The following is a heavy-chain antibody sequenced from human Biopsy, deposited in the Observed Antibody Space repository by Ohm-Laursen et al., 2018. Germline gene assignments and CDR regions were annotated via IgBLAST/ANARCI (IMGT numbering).Heavy chain of an antibody. CDR3: ATELLPPGVGGPWLDS. V-gene: IGHV3-21*06. J-gene: IGHJ5*01. D-gene: IGHD3-10*01. CDR2: ISASSSYI. CDR1: GFTFADYW. Sequence: SLRLSCTASGFTFADYWMNWVRQAPGKGLEWVSSISASSSYIYYADSVKGRFTVSRDNTKNTLYLQMNSLRAADTAIYFCATELLPPGVGGPWLDSWGQGTPVTVSS.